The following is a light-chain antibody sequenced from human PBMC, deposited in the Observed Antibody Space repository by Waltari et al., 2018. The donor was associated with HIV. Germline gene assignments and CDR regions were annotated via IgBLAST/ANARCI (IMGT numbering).Light chain of an antibody. Sequence: QSVLTQPPSTSGAPGQTVTISCSGSSSNIGSTTVNWYQKLPGTAPRLLIFVNGRRPSGVPDRFSGSKSGTSASLAISRLQSEDDGDYFCAAWDDSLNGYVFGTGTKVIV. J-gene: IGLJ1*01. CDR2: VNG. V-gene: IGLV1-44*01. CDR1: SSNIGSTT. CDR3: AAWDDSLNGYV.